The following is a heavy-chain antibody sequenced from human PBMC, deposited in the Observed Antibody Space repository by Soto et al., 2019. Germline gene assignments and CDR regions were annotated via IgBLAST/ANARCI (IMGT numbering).Heavy chain of an antibody. V-gene: IGHV3-30*03. CDR1: GFTVSSYS. Sequence: GGSLRLSCAASGFTVSSYSMHWVRQAPGKGLEWVAVISYDGSNKYYADSVKGRFTISRDNSKNTLYLQMNSLRAEDTAVYYCATGVVPAAIDDYWGQGTLVTVSS. D-gene: IGHD2-2*01. J-gene: IGHJ4*02. CDR3: ATGVVPAAIDDY. CDR2: ISYDGSNK.